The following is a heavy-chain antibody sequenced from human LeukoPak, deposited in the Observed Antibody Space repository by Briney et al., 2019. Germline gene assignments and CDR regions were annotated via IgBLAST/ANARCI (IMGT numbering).Heavy chain of an antibody. CDR3: VKAHSSGWYYFDS. J-gene: IGHJ4*02. CDR2: LSSDGLNK. D-gene: IGHD6-19*01. Sequence: GGSLRLSCAASGFTFNNYAMHWVRQVPGKGLEWVAVLSSDGLNKYHADSVRGRFTISRDNSKNTLNLQMNSLRAEDTAMYYCVKAHSSGWYYFDSWGQGTLVTVSS. V-gene: IGHV3-30*18. CDR1: GFTFNNYA.